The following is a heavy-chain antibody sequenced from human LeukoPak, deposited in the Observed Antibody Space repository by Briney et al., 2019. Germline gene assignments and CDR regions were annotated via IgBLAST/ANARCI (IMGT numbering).Heavy chain of an antibody. Sequence: KPSQTLSLTCTVSGGSISSGDYYWSWIRQPPGKGLEWIGYIYYSGSTYYNPSLKSRVTISVDTSKNQFSLKLSSVTAADTAVYYCATDRSSSGWFDPWGQGTLVTVSS. CDR2: IYYSGST. CDR1: GGSISSGDYY. D-gene: IGHD6-6*01. CDR3: ATDRSSSGWFDP. V-gene: IGHV4-30-4*08. J-gene: IGHJ5*02.